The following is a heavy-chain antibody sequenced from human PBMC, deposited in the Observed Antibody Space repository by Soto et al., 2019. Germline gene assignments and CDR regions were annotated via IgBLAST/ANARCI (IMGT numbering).Heavy chain of an antibody. CDR1: GFTFSSYA. D-gene: IGHD3-22*01. J-gene: IGHJ4*02. CDR2: ISGSGGST. CDR3: AKGWGAVYDSSSFDY. Sequence: RLSCAASGFTFSSYAMSWVRQAPGKGLEWVSAISGSGGSTYYADSVKGRFTISRDNSKNTLYLQMNSLRAEDTAVYYCAKGWGAVYDSSSFDYWGQGTLVTVSS. V-gene: IGHV3-23*01.